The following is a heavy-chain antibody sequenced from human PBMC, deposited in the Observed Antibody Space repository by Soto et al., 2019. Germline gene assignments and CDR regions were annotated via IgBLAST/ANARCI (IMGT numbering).Heavy chain of an antibody. CDR3: ARDRRGMAAAGD. CDR1: GGTFSSYA. D-gene: IGHD6-13*01. V-gene: IGHV1-69*12. Sequence: QVQLVQSGAEVKKPGSSVKVSCKASGGTFSSYAISWVRQAPGQGLEWMGGIIPIFGTANYAQKFQGRVTISADESTRTAYMELSSLRSEDTAVYYCARDRRGMAAAGDWGQGTLVTVSS. CDR2: IIPIFGTA. J-gene: IGHJ4*02.